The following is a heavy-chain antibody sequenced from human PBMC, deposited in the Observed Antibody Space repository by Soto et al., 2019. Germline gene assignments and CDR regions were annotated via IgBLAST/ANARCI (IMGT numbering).Heavy chain of an antibody. CDR1: GFTFSSYW. CDR2: INSDGSST. Sequence: GGSLRLSCAASGFTFSSYWMHWVLQAPWKGLVWVSRINSDGSSTSYADSVKGRFTISRDNAKNTLYLQMNSLRAEDTAVYYCARVYYDILTGYYTHDYWGQGTLVTVSS. D-gene: IGHD3-9*01. V-gene: IGHV3-74*01. CDR3: ARVYYDILTGYYTHDY. J-gene: IGHJ4*02.